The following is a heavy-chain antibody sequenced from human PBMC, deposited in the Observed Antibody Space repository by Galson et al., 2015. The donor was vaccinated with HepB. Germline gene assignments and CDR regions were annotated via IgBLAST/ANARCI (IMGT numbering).Heavy chain of an antibody. D-gene: IGHD3-10*01. CDR3: ARHDMVRDYYFDY. CDR1: YTFTSYY. Sequence: YTFTSYYMHWVRQAPGQGLEWMGIINPSGGSTSYAQKFQGRVTMTRDTSTSTVYMELSSLRSEDTAVYYCARHDMVRDYYFDYWGQGTLVTVSS. J-gene: IGHJ4*02. CDR2: INPSGGST. V-gene: IGHV1-46*01.